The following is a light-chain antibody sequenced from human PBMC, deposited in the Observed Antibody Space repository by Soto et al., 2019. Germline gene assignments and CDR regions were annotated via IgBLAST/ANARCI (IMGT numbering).Light chain of an antibody. V-gene: IGLV1-40*01. CDR3: CSYAGSYTHV. J-gene: IGLJ1*01. CDR1: SANIGAAYN. CDR2: GNN. Sequence: QSVLTQPPSVSGAPGQRVTISCTGSSANIGAAYNVDWYQQLPGTAPKLLIYGNNNRPSGVPARFSGSKSGTSASLAIAGLQAEDEGDYYCCSYAGSYTHVFGTGTKLTVL.